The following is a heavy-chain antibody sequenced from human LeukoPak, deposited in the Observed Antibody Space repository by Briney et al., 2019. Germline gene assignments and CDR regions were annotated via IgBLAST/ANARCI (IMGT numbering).Heavy chain of an antibody. CDR3: AKDVCGGDCSIADY. Sequence: GGSLRLSCAASGFSFSFSGMHWIRQAPGRGLEWVGLIQSDGSNVYYADSVKGRFSISRDNSKNTLYLQMNSLRAEDTAVYYCAKDVCGGDCSIADYWGQGTLVTVSS. CDR2: IQSDGSNV. CDR1: GFSFSFSG. V-gene: IGHV3-30*02. J-gene: IGHJ4*02. D-gene: IGHD2-21*02.